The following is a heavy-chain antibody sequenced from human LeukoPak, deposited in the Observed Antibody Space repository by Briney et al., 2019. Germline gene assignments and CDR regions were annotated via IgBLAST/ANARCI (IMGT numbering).Heavy chain of an antibody. CDR1: GFPLSSYG. Sequence: GGSLRLSCAASGFPLSSYGMHWVRQAPGTGLEWVAVISYDGSSKYYADPVKGRFTISRDNSKNTLYLQMNSLRTEDTAVYYCAKDRQGAGDGGFDYWGQGTLVTVSS. J-gene: IGHJ4*02. CDR2: ISYDGSSK. D-gene: IGHD1-26*01. CDR3: AKDRQGAGDGGFDY. V-gene: IGHV3-30*18.